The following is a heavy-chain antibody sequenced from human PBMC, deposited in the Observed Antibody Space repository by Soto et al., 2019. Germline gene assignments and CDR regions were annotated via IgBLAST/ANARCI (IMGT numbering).Heavy chain of an antibody. D-gene: IGHD7-27*01. CDR1: GGSISNHY. J-gene: IGHJ4*02. V-gene: IGHV4-59*11. CDR3: TRANWYSEY. Sequence: QVQLQESGPGLVKPSETLSLTCSVYGGSISNHYWSWIRQPPGKGLEWIGYIYYNGNTNYNPSLKSRVTMSVDTSRNQISLKLTTGTAADTAVYYCTRANWYSEYWGQGTLVTVSS. CDR2: IYYNGNT.